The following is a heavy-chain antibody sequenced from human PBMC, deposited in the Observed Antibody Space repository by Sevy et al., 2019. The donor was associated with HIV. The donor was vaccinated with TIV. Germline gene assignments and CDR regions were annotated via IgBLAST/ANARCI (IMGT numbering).Heavy chain of an antibody. J-gene: IGHJ4*02. CDR2: NIPILGTT. V-gene: IGHV1-69*06. CDR3: ARGGGNGWYYFDY. CDR1: GGTFTTSG. D-gene: IGHD6-19*01. Sequence: ASVKVSCKASGGTFTTSGISWVRQVPGQGLEWMGGNIPILGTTNYSQKFQNRVTITADKSTSTAYMELSSLRSEDTAVYYCARGGGNGWYYFDYWGQETLVTVSS.